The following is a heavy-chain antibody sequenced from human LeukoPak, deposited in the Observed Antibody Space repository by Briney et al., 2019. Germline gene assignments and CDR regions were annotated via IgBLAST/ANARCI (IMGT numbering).Heavy chain of an antibody. V-gene: IGHV4-61*01. CDR1: GGSVSSGSYY. CDR2: IYYSGST. J-gene: IGHJ3*02. Sequence: SETLSLTCTVSGGSVSSGSYYWRWIRQPPGKGLEWIGYIYYSGSTNYNPSLKSRVTISVDTSKNQFSLKLSSVTAADTAVYYCARDKDAFDIWGQGTMVTVSS. CDR3: ARDKDAFDI.